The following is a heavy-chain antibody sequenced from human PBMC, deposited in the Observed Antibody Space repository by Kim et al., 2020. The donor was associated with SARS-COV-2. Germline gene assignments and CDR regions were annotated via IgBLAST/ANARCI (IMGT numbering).Heavy chain of an antibody. Sequence: SGPTLVNPTPTLTLTCTFSGFSLSTSGVGVGWIRQPPGKALEWLALIYWDDDKRYSPSLKSRLTITKDTSKNQVVLTMTNMDPVDTATYYCAHRQEGSVAAAGWGWFDPWGQGTLVTVSS. V-gene: IGHV2-5*02. CDR1: GFSLSTSGVG. CDR3: AHRQEGSVAAAGWGWFDP. J-gene: IGHJ5*02. CDR2: IYWDDDK. D-gene: IGHD6-13*01.